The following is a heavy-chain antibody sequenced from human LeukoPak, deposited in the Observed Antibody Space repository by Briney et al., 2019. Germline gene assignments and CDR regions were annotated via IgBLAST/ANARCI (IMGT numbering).Heavy chain of an antibody. CDR2: ISAYNGNT. V-gene: IGHV1-18*01. D-gene: IGHD6-13*01. CDR1: GYTFTSYG. CDR3: ARGEYSSSWHDAFDI. J-gene: IGHJ3*02. Sequence: GASVKVSCKASGYTFTSYGISWVRQAPGQGLEWMGWISAYNGNTNYAQKLQGGVTMTTDTSTSTAYMELRSLRSDDTAVYYCARGEYSSSWHDAFDIWGQGTMVTVSS.